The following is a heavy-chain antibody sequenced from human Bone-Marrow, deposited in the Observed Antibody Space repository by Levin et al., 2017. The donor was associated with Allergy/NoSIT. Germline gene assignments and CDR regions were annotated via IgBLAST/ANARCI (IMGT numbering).Heavy chain of an antibody. Sequence: PSETLSLTCAVSNGSIRSYYWTWIRQPPGKGLEWIGFINYSVQTNYNPSLKSRVTISVDTSKNQFYLRLSSVTSADTAVYYCARGEPLYSSAPFDYWGQGALVTVSS. J-gene: IGHJ4*02. CDR1: NGSIRSYY. CDR2: INYSVQT. CDR3: ARGEPLYSSAPFDY. D-gene: IGHD3-22*01. V-gene: IGHV4-59*01.